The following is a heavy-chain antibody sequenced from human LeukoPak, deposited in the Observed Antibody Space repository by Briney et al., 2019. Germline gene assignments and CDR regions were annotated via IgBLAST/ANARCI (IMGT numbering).Heavy chain of an antibody. J-gene: IGHJ4*02. V-gene: IGHV3-30-3*01. CDR2: ISYDGSNK. CDR1: GFTFSSYA. CDR3: ARGRYSSGWTYFDY. D-gene: IGHD6-19*01. Sequence: GGSLRLSCAASGFTFSSYAMHWVRQAPGKGLEWVAVISYDGSNKYCADSVKGRFTISRDNSKNTLYLQMNSLRAEDTAVYYCARGRYSSGWTYFDYWGQGTLVTVSS.